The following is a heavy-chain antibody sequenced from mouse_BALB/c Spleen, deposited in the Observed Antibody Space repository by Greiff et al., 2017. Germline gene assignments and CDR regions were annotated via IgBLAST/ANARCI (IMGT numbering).Heavy chain of an antibody. Sequence: EVQLVEPGGGLVKPGGSLKLSCAASGFAFSSYDMSWVRQTPEKRLEWVGYISSGGGSTYYPDTVKGRFTISRDNAKNTRYLQMYSLKSEDTAMYYCARHGGLENLDYWGQGTTLTVSS. V-gene: IGHV5-12-1*01. J-gene: IGHJ2*01. CDR2: ISSGGGST. CDR3: ARHGGLENLDY. CDR1: GFAFSSYD.